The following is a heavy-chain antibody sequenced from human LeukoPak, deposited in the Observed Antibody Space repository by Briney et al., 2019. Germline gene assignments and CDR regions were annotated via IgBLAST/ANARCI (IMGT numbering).Heavy chain of an antibody. CDR2: ISYDGSNK. D-gene: IGHD3-10*01. CDR3: ARDPIGPPYGSGSYYSTGYFDY. J-gene: IGHJ4*02. CDR1: EFTFSLYA. V-gene: IGHV3-30*01. Sequence: GGSLRLSCAASEFTFSLYAMNWVRQAPGKGLEWVAVISYDGSNKYYADSVKGRFTISRDNSKNTLYLQMNSLRAEDTAVYYCARDPIGPPYGSGSYYSTGYFDYWGQGTLVTVSS.